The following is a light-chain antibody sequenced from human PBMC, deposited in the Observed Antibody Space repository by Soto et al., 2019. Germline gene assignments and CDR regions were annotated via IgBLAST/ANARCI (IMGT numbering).Light chain of an antibody. CDR1: QDISTS. Sequence: DIQLTQSPSFLSASVGDRVTVSCRASQDISTSLAWFQQKAGKVPQLLVYPASTLQDGVPSRFSGSGSGTYFTLTINNLQAEDFATYYCQHLRTYPCSFGPGTKLDIQ. CDR2: PAS. J-gene: IGKJ2*04. V-gene: IGKV1-9*01. CDR3: QHLRTYPCS.